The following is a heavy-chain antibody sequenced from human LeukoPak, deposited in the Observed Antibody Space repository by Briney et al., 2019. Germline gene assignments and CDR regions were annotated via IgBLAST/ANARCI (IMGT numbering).Heavy chain of an antibody. D-gene: IGHD6-19*01. J-gene: IGHJ4*02. CDR3: ARDSPSRGWPLDY. Sequence: PGGSLRLSCAASGFTVSSNYMSWVRQAPGKGLEWDSVIYSGGSTYYADSVKGRFTISRDNSKNTLYLQMNSLRAEDTAVYYCARDSPSRGWPLDYWGQGTLVTVSS. V-gene: IGHV3-66*02. CDR2: IYSGGST. CDR1: GFTVSSNY.